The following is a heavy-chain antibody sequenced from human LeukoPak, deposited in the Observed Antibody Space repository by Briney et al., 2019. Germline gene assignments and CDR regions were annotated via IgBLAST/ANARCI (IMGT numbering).Heavy chain of an antibody. V-gene: IGHV3-23*01. CDR3: AKIHGSGSYYRPNFDY. D-gene: IGHD3-10*01. J-gene: IGHJ4*02. CDR2: ISTSDSST. CDR1: GFTFSSYA. Sequence: GGSLRLSCAASGFTFSSYAMGWVRQAPGKGLEWVSAISTSDSSTYYADSVKGRFTISRDNSKNTLYLQMNSLRAEDTAVYYCAKIHGSGSYYRPNFDYWGQGTLVTVSS.